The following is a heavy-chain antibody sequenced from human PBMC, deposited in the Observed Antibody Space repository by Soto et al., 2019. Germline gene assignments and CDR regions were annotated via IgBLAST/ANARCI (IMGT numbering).Heavy chain of an antibody. Sequence: EVQLVESGGGLVKPGGSLRLSCAASGFTFRSYTMTWVRQAPGKGLEWVSSITGSSTYIYYADSVKGRFTISRDNAKNSAYLQMNSLRAGDTAVYYCARGEELGAFDWFDPWGQGTLVTVSS. CDR3: ARGEELGAFDWFDP. CDR2: ITGSSTYI. CDR1: GFTFRSYT. V-gene: IGHV3-21*02. D-gene: IGHD7-27*01. J-gene: IGHJ5*02.